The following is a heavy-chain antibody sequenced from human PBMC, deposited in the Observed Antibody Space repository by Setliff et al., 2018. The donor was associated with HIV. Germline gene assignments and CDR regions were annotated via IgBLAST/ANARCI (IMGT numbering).Heavy chain of an antibody. V-gene: IGHV4-59*11. Sequence: SETLSLTCTVSGVSSSSHYWSWIRQPPGKGLEWIGYSYYSGSTNYNPSLKSRVTIPIDTPRNQFSLKLSSVTAADTAVYYCARGGGFWSGQLDFWGQGTLVTVSS. CDR2: SYYSGST. CDR3: ARGGGFWSGQLDF. J-gene: IGHJ4*02. D-gene: IGHD3-3*01. CDR1: GVSSSSHY.